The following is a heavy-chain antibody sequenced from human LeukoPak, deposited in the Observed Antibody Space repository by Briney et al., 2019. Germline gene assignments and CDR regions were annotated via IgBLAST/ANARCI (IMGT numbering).Heavy chain of an antibody. Sequence: SETLSLTCTVSGVSISSYYWSWIRQPPGKGLEWIGSIYYSGSTYYNPSLKSRVTISVDTSKNQFSLKLSSVTAADTAVYYCARVDTAMVTIDYWGQGTLVTVSS. J-gene: IGHJ4*02. CDR2: IYYSGST. CDR1: GVSISSYY. CDR3: ARVDTAMVTIDY. V-gene: IGHV4-59*12. D-gene: IGHD5-18*01.